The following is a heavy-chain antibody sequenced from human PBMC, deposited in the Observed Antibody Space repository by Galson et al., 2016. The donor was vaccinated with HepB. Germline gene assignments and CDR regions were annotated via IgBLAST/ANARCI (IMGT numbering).Heavy chain of an antibody. CDR3: ARFTQQWLDRVYYFNY. Sequence: SLRLSCAASGFTFSSYAMSWVRQAPGKGLEWVSAISGDGGSTYYAGSVQGRFTSSRDRSKNTLYLQMNSLRADDTAVYYGARFTQQWLDRVYYFNYWGQGPIVTGAS. CDR1: GFTFSSYA. CDR2: ISGDGGST. J-gene: IGHJ4*02. V-gene: IGHV3-23*01. D-gene: IGHD6-19*01.